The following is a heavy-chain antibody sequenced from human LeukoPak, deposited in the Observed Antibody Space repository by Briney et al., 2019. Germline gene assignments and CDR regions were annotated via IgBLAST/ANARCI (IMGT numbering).Heavy chain of an antibody. V-gene: IGHV1-18*01. J-gene: IGHJ4*02. CDR3: ARSVGENIVVVPAAWSPGGSELDY. CDR2: ISAYNGNT. Sequence: ASVKVSCKASGYTFTSYGISWVRQAPGQGLEWMGWISAYNGNTNYAQKLQGRVTMTADTSTSTAYMELRSLRSDDTAVYYCARSVGENIVVVPAAWSPGGSELDYWGQGTLVTVSS. D-gene: IGHD2-2*01. CDR1: GYTFTSYG.